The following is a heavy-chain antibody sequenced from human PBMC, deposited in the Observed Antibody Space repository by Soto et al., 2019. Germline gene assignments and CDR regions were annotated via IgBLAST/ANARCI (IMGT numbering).Heavy chain of an antibody. J-gene: IGHJ5*02. CDR3: ARSLITMVPEAA. D-gene: IGHD3-10*01. V-gene: IGHV4-39*01. CDR1: GGSIRSSSYY. Sequence: QLQLQESGPGLVKPSETLSLTCTVSGGSIRSSSYYWGWIRQPPGKGLEWIGSIYSSGSTYYNPSLKRRVTISVDTSKNQFSLKLSTVTAADTAVYYCARSLITMVPEAAWGQGTLVTVSS. CDR2: IYSSGST.